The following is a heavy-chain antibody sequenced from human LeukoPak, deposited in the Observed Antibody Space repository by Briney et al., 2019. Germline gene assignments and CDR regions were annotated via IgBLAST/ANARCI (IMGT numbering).Heavy chain of an antibody. CDR2: ISSYGSNK. V-gene: IGHV3-30-3*01. D-gene: IGHD6-13*01. CDR1: KFSFSVYT. CDR3: AKEISSSSSWYGDDAFDI. Sequence: GGSLRLSCAVSKFSFSVYTMHWVRQAPGKGLEWVALISSYGSNKYYAESVKGRFTISRDDSKNTVYLQMNSLRAEDTAVYYCAKEISSSSSWYGDDAFDIWGQGTMVIVSS. J-gene: IGHJ3*02.